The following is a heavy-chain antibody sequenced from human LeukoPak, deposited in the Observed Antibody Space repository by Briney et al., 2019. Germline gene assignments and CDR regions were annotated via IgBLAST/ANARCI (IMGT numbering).Heavy chain of an antibody. D-gene: IGHD2-15*01. CDR1: GFTFSNYW. CDR2: IYSDGST. J-gene: IGHJ4*02. CDR3: ATIVPDVVATLTFDY. V-gene: IGHV3-66*01. Sequence: GGSLRLSCAASGFTFSNYWMHWVRQAPGKGLVWVSVIYSDGSTYYADSVKGRFTISRDNSKNTLYLQMNSLRVEETAVYYCATIVPDVVATLTFDYWGQGTLVTVSS.